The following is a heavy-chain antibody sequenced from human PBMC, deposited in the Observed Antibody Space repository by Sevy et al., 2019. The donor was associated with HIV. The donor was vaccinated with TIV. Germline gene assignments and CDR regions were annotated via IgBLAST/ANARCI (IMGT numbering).Heavy chain of an antibody. D-gene: IGHD2-21*01. CDR3: ARCPGHYSIDY. CDR2: IGTAAGVT. J-gene: IGHJ4*02. Sequence: RGSLRLSCAASGFTFNTYSLIWVRQTPGKGLEWLSFIGTAAGVTYYADSVKGRFTISRDNAKNSLYLQMNSLRDDDTAVYYCARCPGHYSIDYWGQGTLVTVSS. V-gene: IGHV3-48*02. CDR1: GFTFNTYS.